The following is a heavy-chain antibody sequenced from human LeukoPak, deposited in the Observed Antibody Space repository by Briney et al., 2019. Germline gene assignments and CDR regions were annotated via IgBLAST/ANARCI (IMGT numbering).Heavy chain of an antibody. CDR2: ISGSGGST. CDR1: GFTFSSYA. CDR3: AKDHGPVVPAATIDY. J-gene: IGHJ4*02. Sequence: GGSLRLSCAASGFTFSSYAMSWVRQAPGKGLEWVSAISGSGGSTYYADSVKGRFTISRDNSKNTLYPQMNSLRAEDTAVYYCAKDHGPVVPAATIDYWGQGTLVTVSS. V-gene: IGHV3-23*01. D-gene: IGHD2-2*01.